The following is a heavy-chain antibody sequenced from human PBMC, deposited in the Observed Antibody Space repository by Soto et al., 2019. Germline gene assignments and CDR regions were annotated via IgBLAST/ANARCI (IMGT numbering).Heavy chain of an antibody. CDR2: IYSTGST. J-gene: IGHJ4*02. CDR3: AREDWIVGATGSFDY. V-gene: IGHV4-39*07. Sequence: PSETMSLTCTVSGGSISSSLFYWGWIRQPPGKGLEWIGNIYSTGSTDYNPSLKSRVTVSVDTTKNQFSLQLSSVTAADTAVYYCAREDWIVGATGSFDYWGQGTLVTVSS. CDR1: GGSISSSLFY. D-gene: IGHD1-26*01.